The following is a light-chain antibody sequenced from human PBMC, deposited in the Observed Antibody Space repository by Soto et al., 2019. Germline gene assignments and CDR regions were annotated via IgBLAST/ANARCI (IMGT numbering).Light chain of an antibody. CDR2: DAS. J-gene: IGKJ1*01. V-gene: IGKV1-5*01. Sequence: DIQMTQSPSTLSASVGDRATITCRASQSLGNWLAWYQQKPGKAPKLLIYDASILESGVSSRFSGSGSGTEFTLTISSLQPDDFATYYCQQYNSYSQTFGQGTKVDIK. CDR1: QSLGNW. CDR3: QQYNSYSQT.